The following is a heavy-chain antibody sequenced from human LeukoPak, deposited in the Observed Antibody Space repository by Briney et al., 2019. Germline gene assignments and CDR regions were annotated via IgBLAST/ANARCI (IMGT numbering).Heavy chain of an antibody. CDR3: ARTPYGGNSWFDP. D-gene: IGHD4-23*01. J-gene: IGHJ5*02. Sequence: SETLSLTCTVSGGSISSGSYYWSWIRQPAGKGLEWIGRIYTSGSTNYNPSLKSRVTISVDTSKNQFSLKLSSVTAADTAVYYCARTPYGGNSWFDPWGQGTLVTVSS. CDR2: IYTSGST. CDR1: GGSISSGSYY. V-gene: IGHV4-61*02.